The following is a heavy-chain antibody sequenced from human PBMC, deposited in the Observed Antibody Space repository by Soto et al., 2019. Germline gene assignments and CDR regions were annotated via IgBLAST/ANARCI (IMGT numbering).Heavy chain of an antibody. V-gene: IGHV1-46*03. CDR2: INPSGGST. D-gene: IGHD3-16*01. J-gene: IGHJ6*03. Sequence: QVQLVQSGAEVKKPGASVKVSCKASGYTFTSYYMHWVRQAPGQGLEWMGIINPSGGSTSYAQKFQGRVTMTRDTSTSTVYMELSSLRSEYTAVYYCARDPPLGDYYMDVWGKGTTVTVSS. CDR1: GYTFTSYY. CDR3: ARDPPLGDYYMDV.